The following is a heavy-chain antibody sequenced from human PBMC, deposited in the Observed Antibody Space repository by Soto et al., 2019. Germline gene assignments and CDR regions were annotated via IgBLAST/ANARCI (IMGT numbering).Heavy chain of an antibody. Sequence: SETLSLTCTVSGGSVSSGSYYWSWIRQPPGKGLEWIGYIYYSGSTNYNPSLKSRVTISVDTSKNQFSLKLSSVTAADTAVYYCARVGDGSGSYPIFWGQGTLVTVSS. D-gene: IGHD3-10*01. CDR2: IYYSGST. J-gene: IGHJ4*02. CDR3: ARVGDGSGSYPIF. CDR1: GGSVSSGSYY. V-gene: IGHV4-61*01.